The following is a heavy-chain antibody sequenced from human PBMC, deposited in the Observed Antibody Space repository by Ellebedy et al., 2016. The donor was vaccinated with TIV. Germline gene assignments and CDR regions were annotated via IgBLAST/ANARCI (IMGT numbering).Heavy chain of an antibody. CDR3: ARDPYGGNLLVY. Sequence: PGGSLRLSCAASGFTFSSYSMNWVRQAPGNGLEWVSVIYSGGSTYYADSVKGRFTISRDNSKNTLYLQMNSLRAEDTAVYYCARDPYGGNLLVYWGQGTLVTVSS. D-gene: IGHD4-23*01. J-gene: IGHJ4*02. CDR1: GFTFSSYS. CDR2: IYSGGST. V-gene: IGHV3-53*01.